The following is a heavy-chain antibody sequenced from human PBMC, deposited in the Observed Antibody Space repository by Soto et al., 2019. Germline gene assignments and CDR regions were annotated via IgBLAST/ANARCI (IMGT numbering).Heavy chain of an antibody. J-gene: IGHJ4*02. CDR1: GFTFSSYS. D-gene: IGHD5-18*01. V-gene: IGHV3-21*01. CDR3: ARVWANVDTPAFDY. Sequence: EVQLVESGGGLVKPGGSLRLSCAASGFTFSSYSMNWVRQAPGKGLEWVSSISSSSSYIYYADSVKGRFTISRDNAKNSQYLQMNSLRAEDTAVYYCARVWANVDTPAFDYWGQGTLVTVSS. CDR2: ISSSSSYI.